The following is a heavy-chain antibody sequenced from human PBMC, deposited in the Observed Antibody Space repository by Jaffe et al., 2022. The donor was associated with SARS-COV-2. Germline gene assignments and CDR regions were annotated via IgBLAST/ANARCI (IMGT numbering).Heavy chain of an antibody. CDR2: ISFSPSFT. Sequence: EVQLVESGGGLVKPGGSLRLSCAASGFTFSTYSMNWVRQAPGKGLEWVSSISFSPSFTYYADSVKGRFTISRDDATNALYLQMNSLRVEDTAVYYCAREISSYYGSGSSYEDYYYYMDVWGKGTTVTVSS. J-gene: IGHJ6*03. V-gene: IGHV3-21*01. D-gene: IGHD3-10*01. CDR3: AREISSYYGSGSSYEDYYYYMDV. CDR1: GFTFSTYS.